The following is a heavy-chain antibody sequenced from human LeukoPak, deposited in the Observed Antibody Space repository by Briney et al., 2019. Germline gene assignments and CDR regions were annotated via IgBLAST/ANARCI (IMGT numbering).Heavy chain of an antibody. Sequence: PSETLSLTCTVSGGSISSGSYYWTWIRQPAGQGLEWIGHLYTSGTTSYTPSLQSRVTISADTSKHQFSLRLTSVTAADTAVYYCARAGGSVGWYGTIDSWGQGTLVTVSS. CDR1: GGSISSGSYY. CDR3: ARAGGSVGWYGTIDS. J-gene: IGHJ4*02. D-gene: IGHD6-19*01. CDR2: LYTSGTT. V-gene: IGHV4-61*09.